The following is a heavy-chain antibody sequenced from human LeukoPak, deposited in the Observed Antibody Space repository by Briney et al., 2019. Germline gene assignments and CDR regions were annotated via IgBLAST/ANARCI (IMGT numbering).Heavy chain of an antibody. V-gene: IGHV4-59*12. J-gene: IGHJ4*02. CDR1: GGSISSYY. D-gene: IGHD6-19*01. CDR3: ARDGAGYTSGWDY. CDR2: IYHSGST. Sequence: SETLSLTCAVSGGSISSYYWSWIRQPAGKGLEWIGEIYHSGSTNYNPSLKSRVTISVDKSKNQFSLKLSSVTAADTAVYYCARDGAGYTSGWDYWGQGTLVTVSS.